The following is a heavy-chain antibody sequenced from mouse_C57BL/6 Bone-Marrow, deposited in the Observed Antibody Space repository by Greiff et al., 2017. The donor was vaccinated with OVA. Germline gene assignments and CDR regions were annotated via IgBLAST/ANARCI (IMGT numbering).Heavy chain of an antibody. J-gene: IGHJ2*01. CDR1: GYTFTSYV. Sequence: EVQLQESGPELVKPGASVKMSCKASGYTFTSYVMHWVKQTPGQGLEWIGYIYPYNDGTTYNEKFQGKATLTSDKSSSTAYMELSSLTYDDSAVYYCSIKDYYGISYYYFDYWGQGTTLTVSS. V-gene: IGHV1-14*01. CDR3: SIKDYYGISYYYFDY. D-gene: IGHD1-1*01. CDR2: IYPYNDGT.